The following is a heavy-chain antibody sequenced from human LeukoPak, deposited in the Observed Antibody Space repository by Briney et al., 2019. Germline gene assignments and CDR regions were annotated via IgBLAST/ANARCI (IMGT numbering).Heavy chain of an antibody. CDR1: GFTFSSYG. D-gene: IGHD2-2*02. J-gene: IGHJ6*02. CDR2: ISYDGSNK. Sequence: GGSLRLSCAASGFTFSSYGMHWVRQAPGKGLEWVAVISYDGSNKYYADSVKGRFTISRDNSKNTLYLQMNSLRAEDTAVYYCAKDRGPYCSSTSCYSHGMDVWGQGTTVTVSS. CDR3: AKDRGPYCSSTSCYSHGMDV. V-gene: IGHV3-30*18.